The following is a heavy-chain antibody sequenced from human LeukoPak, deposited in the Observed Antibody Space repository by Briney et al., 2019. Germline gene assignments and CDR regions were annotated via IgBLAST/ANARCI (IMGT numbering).Heavy chain of an antibody. CDR1: GFTFRTYG. Sequence: PGRSLRLSRAASGFTFRTYGMYWVRQAPGKGLEWVAAISYDGSNKYYADSVKGRLSISRDNSKNTLYLQVNSLRAEDTAMYYCAKVDCTSTSCHNPFDIWGQGTLVTVSS. V-gene: IGHV3-30*18. J-gene: IGHJ3*02. CDR3: AKVDCTSTSCHNPFDI. CDR2: ISYDGSNK. D-gene: IGHD2-2*01.